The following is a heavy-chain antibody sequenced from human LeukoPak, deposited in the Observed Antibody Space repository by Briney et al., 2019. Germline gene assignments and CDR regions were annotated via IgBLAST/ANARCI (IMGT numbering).Heavy chain of an antibody. CDR1: GGSFSGYY. Sequence: SETLSLTCAVYGGSFSGYYWSWIRQPPGKGLEWIGEINHSGSTNYNPSLKSRVTVSVDTSKNQFSLNLSSVTAADTAVYYCARPGGRWGVFDIWGQGTMVTVSS. D-gene: IGHD2-8*01. V-gene: IGHV4-34*01. J-gene: IGHJ3*02. CDR2: INHSGST. CDR3: ARPGGRWGVFDI.